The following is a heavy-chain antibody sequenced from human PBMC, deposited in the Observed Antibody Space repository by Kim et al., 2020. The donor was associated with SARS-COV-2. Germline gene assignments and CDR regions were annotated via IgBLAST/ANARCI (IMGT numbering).Heavy chain of an antibody. V-gene: IGHV4-59*01. CDR3: ARVWGYGSYYGMDV. Sequence: NPSLKSRVTVSVDTSKSLFSLKLSSLTAAVTAVYYCARVWGYGSYYGMDVWGQVTTVTVSS. D-gene: IGHD3-16*01. J-gene: IGHJ6*02.